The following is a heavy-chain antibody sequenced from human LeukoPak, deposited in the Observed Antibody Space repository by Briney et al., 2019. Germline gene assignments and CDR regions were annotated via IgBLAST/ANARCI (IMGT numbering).Heavy chain of an antibody. CDR1: GGSISSYY. Sequence: SETLSLTCTVSGGSISSYYWSWIRQPPGKGLEWIGYIYYSGSTNYNPSLKSRVTISVDTSKNQFSLKLSSVTAADTAVYYCARGPDGVLLWFGELHLDYWGQGTLVTVSS. J-gene: IGHJ4*02. D-gene: IGHD3-10*01. V-gene: IGHV4-59*08. CDR3: ARGPDGVLLWFGELHLDY. CDR2: IYYSGST.